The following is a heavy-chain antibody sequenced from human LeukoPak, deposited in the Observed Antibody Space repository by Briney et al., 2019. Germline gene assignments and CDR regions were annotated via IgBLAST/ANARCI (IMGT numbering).Heavy chain of an antibody. Sequence: ASVKVSCKTSGYTFSSYGISWVRQAPGQGLDWMGWISAYNGNTNYAQNLQGRVTMTTDTSTSTAYMELRSLRSVDTAVYYCARDRGTAVTVFDYWGQGTLVTVSS. CDR1: GYTFSSYG. CDR2: ISAYNGNT. J-gene: IGHJ4*02. CDR3: ARDRGTAVTVFDY. D-gene: IGHD4-17*01. V-gene: IGHV1-18*01.